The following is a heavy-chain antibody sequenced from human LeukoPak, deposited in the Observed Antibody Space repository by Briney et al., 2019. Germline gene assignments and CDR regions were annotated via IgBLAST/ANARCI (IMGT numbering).Heavy chain of an antibody. D-gene: IGHD6-13*01. Sequence: GGSLRLSCAASGFTFSSYRMNWVRQAPGKGLEWVSSTSSSSSYMYYADSVKGRFTISRDNAKNSLYLQVSSLRADDTAVYYCAREGGSSWYYFDYWGQGTLVTVSS. V-gene: IGHV3-21*01. J-gene: IGHJ4*02. CDR3: AREGGSSWYYFDY. CDR1: GFTFSSYR. CDR2: TSSSSSYM.